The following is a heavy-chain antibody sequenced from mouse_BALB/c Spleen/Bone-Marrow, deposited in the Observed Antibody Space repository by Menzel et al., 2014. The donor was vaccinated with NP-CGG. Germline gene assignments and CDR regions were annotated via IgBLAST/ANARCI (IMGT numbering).Heavy chain of an antibody. J-gene: IGHJ1*01. CDR3: AREGDYGNYWYFDV. D-gene: IGHD2-1*01. CDR2: ISSGSSTI. Sequence: EVKLVESGGCLVQPGGSRKLSCAASGFTFSSFGMRWVRQAPEKGLEWVAYISSGSSTIYYADTVKGRFTISRDNPKNTLFLQMTSLRSEDTAMYYCAREGDYGNYWYFDVWGAGTTVTVSS. V-gene: IGHV5-17*02. CDR1: GFTFSSFG.